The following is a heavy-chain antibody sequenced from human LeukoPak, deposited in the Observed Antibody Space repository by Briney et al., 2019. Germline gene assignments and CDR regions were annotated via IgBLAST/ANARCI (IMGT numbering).Heavy chain of an antibody. J-gene: IGHJ4*02. CDR1: GFTFSSSW. CDR3: AREEFYGASGLDY. V-gene: IGHV3-74*01. D-gene: IGHD4-17*01. Sequence: SGGSLRLSCAASGFTFSSSWIHWVRQAPGKGLVWVSRLNSDVNGTNYADSVKGRFTVSRDNAKNTLYLQMNSLRVEDSAVYYCAREEFYGASGLDYWGQGTLVTVSS. CDR2: LNSDVNGT.